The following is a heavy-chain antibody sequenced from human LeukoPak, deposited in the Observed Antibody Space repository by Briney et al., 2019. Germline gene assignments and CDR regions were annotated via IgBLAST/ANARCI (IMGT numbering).Heavy chain of an antibody. CDR3: ARGGRGSWYLLGGGFDY. CDR1: GFTFSSYA. V-gene: IGHV3-23*01. Sequence: TGGSLRLSCAASGFTFSSYAMSWVRQAPGKGLEWVSAISGSGGSTYYADSVKGRFTISRDNSKNTLYLQMNSLRAEDTAVYYCARGGRGSWYLLGGGFDYWGQGTLVTVSS. CDR2: ISGSGGST. J-gene: IGHJ4*02. D-gene: IGHD6-13*01.